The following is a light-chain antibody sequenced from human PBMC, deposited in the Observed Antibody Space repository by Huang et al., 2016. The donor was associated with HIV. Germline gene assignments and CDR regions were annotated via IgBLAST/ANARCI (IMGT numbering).Light chain of an antibody. CDR1: QSLSSQ. J-gene: IGKJ1*01. CDR3: QQYNDWPLT. Sequence: EIVMTQSPATLSVSPGERVTLSCRASQSLSSQLAWYQQKRGQAPRLLIYCVSTRATDIPARFSGSGSGTDFTLTINRLQSEDFATYYCQQYNDWPLTFGQGTEVEIK. V-gene: IGKV3-15*01. CDR2: CVS.